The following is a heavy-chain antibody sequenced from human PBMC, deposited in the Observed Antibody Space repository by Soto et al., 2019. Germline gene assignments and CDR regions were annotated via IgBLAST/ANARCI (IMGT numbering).Heavy chain of an antibody. D-gene: IGHD6-13*01. CDR1: GFTFSSYG. CDR2: IWYDGSNK. J-gene: IGHJ3*02. CDR3: ARVKTAAGKKWAAFDI. Sequence: GGSLRLSCAASGFTFSSYGMHWVRQAPGKGLEWVAVIWYDGSNKYYADSVKGRFTISRDNSKNTLYLQMNSLRAEDTAVYYCARVKTAAGKKWAAFDIWGQGTMVTVSS. V-gene: IGHV3-33*01.